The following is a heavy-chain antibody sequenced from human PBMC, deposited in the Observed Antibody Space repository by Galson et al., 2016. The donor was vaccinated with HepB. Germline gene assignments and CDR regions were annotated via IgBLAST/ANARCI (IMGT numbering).Heavy chain of an antibody. CDR1: GFTFSSYA. CDR2: ILGSGGNT. Sequence: SLRLSCAASGFTFSSYAMSWVRQAPGKGLEWVSSILGSGGNTYYADSVKGRFTISRDNSKNTLSLQMNSLRAEDTAVYYCARDLGGYHMGFDYWGQGTLVTVSS. V-gene: IGHV3-23*01. CDR3: ARDLGGYHMGFDY. D-gene: IGHD3-22*01. J-gene: IGHJ4*02.